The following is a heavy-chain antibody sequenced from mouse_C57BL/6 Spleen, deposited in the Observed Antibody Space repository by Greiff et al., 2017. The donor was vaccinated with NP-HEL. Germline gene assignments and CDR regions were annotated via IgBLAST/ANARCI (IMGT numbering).Heavy chain of an antibody. D-gene: IGHD1-1*01. CDR3: ARDYYGSSAWFAY. J-gene: IGHJ3*01. Sequence: DVKLVESGGGLVKPGGSLKLSCAASGFTFSSYAMSWVRQTPEKRLAWVATISDGGSYTYYPDNVKGRFTISRDNAKNNLYLQMSHLKSEDTAMYYCARDYYGSSAWFAYWGQGTLVTVSA. CDR1: GFTFSSYA. CDR2: ISDGGSYT. V-gene: IGHV5-4*01.